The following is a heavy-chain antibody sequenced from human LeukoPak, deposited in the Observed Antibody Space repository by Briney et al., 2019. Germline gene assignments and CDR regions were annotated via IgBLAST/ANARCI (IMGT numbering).Heavy chain of an antibody. Sequence: SETLSLTCTVSGGSIGTYYWSWIRQPPGKGLEWIGHIYYFEKTDYNPSLESRVTISVDAAKNHFSLKLRSVTPLDTAVYYCAKLGSPRTYWGQGILVTVSS. V-gene: IGHV4-59*01. CDR3: AKLGSPRTY. D-gene: IGHD7-27*01. CDR1: GGSIGTYY. CDR2: IYYFEKT. J-gene: IGHJ4*02.